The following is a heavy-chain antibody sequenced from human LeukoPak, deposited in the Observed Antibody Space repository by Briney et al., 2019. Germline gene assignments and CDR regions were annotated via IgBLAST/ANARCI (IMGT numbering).Heavy chain of an antibody. D-gene: IGHD6-19*01. CDR3: AKDPSVAGTAEYFQD. CDR2: VSSSGDNT. Sequence: GGSLRLSCAASGFTFTSYDMNWVRQAPGKGLEWFSGVSSSGDNTHYADSVKGRFTISRDNSNNTLCLQMNSLRAEDTAVYYCAKDPSVAGTAEYFQDWGQGTLVTVSS. V-gene: IGHV3-23*01. J-gene: IGHJ1*01. CDR1: GFTFTSYD.